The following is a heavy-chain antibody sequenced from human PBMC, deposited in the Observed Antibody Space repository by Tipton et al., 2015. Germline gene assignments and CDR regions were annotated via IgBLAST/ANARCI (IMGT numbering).Heavy chain of an antibody. CDR3: ARERYCSNGACQYYYGMDV. V-gene: IGHV4-59*01. CDR1: GGSISHYY. Sequence: TLSLTCTVSGGSISHYYWSWIRQPPGKGLEWLGHIYHSGSTNYNPSLKSRVTISVDTSKNQFSLKLNSVTAADTAVYYCARERYCSNGACQYYYGMDVWGQGTTVTVSS. CDR2: IYHSGST. D-gene: IGHD2-8*01. J-gene: IGHJ6*02.